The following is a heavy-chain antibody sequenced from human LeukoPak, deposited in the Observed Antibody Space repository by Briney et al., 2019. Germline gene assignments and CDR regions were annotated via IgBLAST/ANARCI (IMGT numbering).Heavy chain of an antibody. J-gene: IGHJ2*01. CDR3: ARDIVAPGYFDL. Sequence: ASVKVSCKASGGTFSSYAISWVRQAPGQGLEWMGWISAYNGNTNYAQKLQGRVTMTTDTSTSTAYMELRSLRSDDTAVYYCARDIVAPGYFDLWGRGTLVTVSS. D-gene: IGHD2-21*01. CDR2: ISAYNGNT. CDR1: GGTFSSYA. V-gene: IGHV1-18*01.